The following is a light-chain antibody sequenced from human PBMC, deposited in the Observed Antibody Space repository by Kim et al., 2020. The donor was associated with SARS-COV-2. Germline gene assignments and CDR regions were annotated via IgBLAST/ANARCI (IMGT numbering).Light chain of an antibody. CDR2: AAS. J-gene: IGKJ1*01. Sequence: ASVGDRVTITCRASQGISSWLVWYQQKPGKAPKLLIYAASSLQSGVPSRFSGSGSGTDFTLTISSLQPEDFATYYCQQANSFPWTFGQGTKVDIK. CDR1: QGISSW. V-gene: IGKV1-12*01. CDR3: QQANSFPWT.